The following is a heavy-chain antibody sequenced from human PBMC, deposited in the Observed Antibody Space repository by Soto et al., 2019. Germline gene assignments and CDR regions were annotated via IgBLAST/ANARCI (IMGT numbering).Heavy chain of an antibody. Sequence: EVQLLESGGGLVQPGGSLRLSCVASGFTLGTYVMSWVRQAPGKGLDWVSAISGSGDSTYYADSVKGRFTISRDNSKTTLYLQMNSLRAGDTAVYFCAKGSSASRPYYFDYWGQGSLVTVSS. CDR1: GFTLGTYV. CDR2: ISGSGDST. CDR3: AKGSSASRPYYFDY. J-gene: IGHJ4*02. D-gene: IGHD6-19*01. V-gene: IGHV3-23*01.